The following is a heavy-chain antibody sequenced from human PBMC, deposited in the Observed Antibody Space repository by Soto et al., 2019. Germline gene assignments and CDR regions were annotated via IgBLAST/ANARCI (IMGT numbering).Heavy chain of an antibody. CDR2: IFHDGTA. Sequence: SETLCLTCAVSGVSRTSGKWWTWVRQSPQRGLEYIGEIFHDGTANYYPSFERRVAMSVDTSRNQFSLKLTSVTAADTAVYFCARLVYDTRLNYMYFDFWGPGTLVTVSS. CDR1: GVSRTSGKW. V-gene: IGHV4-4*02. D-gene: IGHD3-10*01. CDR3: ARLVYDTRLNYMYFDF. J-gene: IGHJ4*02.